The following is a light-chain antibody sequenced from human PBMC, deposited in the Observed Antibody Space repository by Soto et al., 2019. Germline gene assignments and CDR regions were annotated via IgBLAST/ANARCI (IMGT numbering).Light chain of an antibody. Sequence: DIVLTHSPATLSGPPGEKVTLSCRASESVDTNLAWYQQNPGQAPRLLIYGASTRATDMPGTFSGRGSGTEFTLTISSLQSEDFAVYYCQQYKNWPRTFSQGTKVDIK. J-gene: IGKJ1*01. CDR2: GAS. V-gene: IGKV3-15*01. CDR1: ESVDTN. CDR3: QQYKNWPRT.